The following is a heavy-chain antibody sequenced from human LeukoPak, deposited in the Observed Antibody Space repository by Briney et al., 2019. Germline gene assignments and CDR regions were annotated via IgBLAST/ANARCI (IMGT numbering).Heavy chain of an antibody. Sequence: GVSLRLSCAASGFTFNNYAMNWVRQALGKGLEWVSSISGGGETTYYADSAKGRFTISRDNSQNTLYLQMNSLRAEDTAVYYCARDYADYVGYFFFDYWGQGTLVTVPS. J-gene: IGHJ4*02. V-gene: IGHV3-23*01. CDR2: ISGGGETT. D-gene: IGHD4-17*01. CDR1: GFTFNNYA. CDR3: ARDYADYVGYFFFDY.